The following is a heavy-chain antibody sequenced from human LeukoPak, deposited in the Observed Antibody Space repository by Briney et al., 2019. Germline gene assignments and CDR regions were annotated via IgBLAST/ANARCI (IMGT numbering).Heavy chain of an antibody. CDR1: GFTFSSYW. J-gene: IGHJ3*02. D-gene: IGHD1-26*01. Sequence: PGGSLKLSCAASGFTFSSYWMSWVRQAPGKGLEWVANIKQDGSEKYYVDSVKGRFTISRENAKNSLYLQMNSLRAEDTAVYYCARDAQWELLNAFDIWGQGTMVTVSS. CDR2: IKQDGSEK. CDR3: ARDAQWELLNAFDI. V-gene: IGHV3-7*01.